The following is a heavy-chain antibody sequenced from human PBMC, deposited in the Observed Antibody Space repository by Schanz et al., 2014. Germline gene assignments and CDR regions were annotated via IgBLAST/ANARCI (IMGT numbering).Heavy chain of an antibody. J-gene: IGHJ4*02. CDR1: GFTLSNYA. D-gene: IGHD6-25*01. Sequence: EVQLLESGGGLVQPGGSLRLSCAASGFTLSNYAMSWVRQAPGKGLEWVSVISASGGDTYYADSVKGRFTISRDNSKNTLYLQMNSLRAEDTAVYYCAKVRYSSGWRGDYFDEWGQGTLVTVAS. V-gene: IGHV3-23*01. CDR3: AKVRYSSGWRGDYFDE. CDR2: ISASGGDT.